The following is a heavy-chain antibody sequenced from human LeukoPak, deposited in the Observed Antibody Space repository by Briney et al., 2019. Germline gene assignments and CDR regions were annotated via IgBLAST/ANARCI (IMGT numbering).Heavy chain of an antibody. D-gene: IGHD2-2*01. CDR3: ARARRDIVVVPAGMDV. Sequence: PGRSLRLSCAAFGFTFSSYGMHWVRQAPGKGLEWVAVIWYDGSNKYYADSVKGRFTISRDNSKNTLYLQMNSLRAEDTAVYYCARARRDIVVVPAGMDVWGKGTTVTVSS. CDR2: IWYDGSNK. CDR1: GFTFSSYG. J-gene: IGHJ6*04. V-gene: IGHV3-33*01.